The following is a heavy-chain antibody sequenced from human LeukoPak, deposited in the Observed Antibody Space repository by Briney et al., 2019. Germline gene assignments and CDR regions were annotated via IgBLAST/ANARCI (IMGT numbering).Heavy chain of an antibody. J-gene: IGHJ6*03. CDR2: INQDGSEK. CDR1: GFTFNTYW. V-gene: IGHV3-7*01. D-gene: IGHD3-22*01. Sequence: GGSLRLSCAASGFTFNTYWITWVRQAPGKGLELVARINQDGSEKYYVDSVKGRFTISRDNAQNSLYLQMNSLRAEDTAVYYCARDSHSDYDTSDYYYSNYYYYYMDVWGKGTTVTVSS. CDR3: ARDSHSDYDTSDYYYSNYYYYYMDV.